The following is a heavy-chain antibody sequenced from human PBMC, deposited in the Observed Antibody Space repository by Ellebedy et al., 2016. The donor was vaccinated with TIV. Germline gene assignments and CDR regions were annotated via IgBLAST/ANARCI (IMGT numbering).Heavy chain of an antibody. Sequence: SVKVSCXASGGTFSSYAISWVRQAPGQGLEWMGRIIPILGIANYAQKFQGRVTITADKSTSTAYMELSSLRSEDTAVYYCARDLVPNDYGGNGNFFDYWGQGTLVTVSS. J-gene: IGHJ4*02. CDR2: IIPILGIA. D-gene: IGHD4-23*01. V-gene: IGHV1-69*04. CDR3: ARDLVPNDYGGNGNFFDY. CDR1: GGTFSSYA.